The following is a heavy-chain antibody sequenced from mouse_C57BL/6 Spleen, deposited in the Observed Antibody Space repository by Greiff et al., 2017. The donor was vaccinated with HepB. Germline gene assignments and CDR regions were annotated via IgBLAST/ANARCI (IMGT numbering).Heavy chain of an antibody. CDR1: GYTFTSYW. J-gene: IGHJ2*01. D-gene: IGHD2-5*01. CDR3: ARREAYYSNYFDY. Sequence: VQLQQPGAELVKPGASVKMSCKASGYTFTSYWITWVKQRPGQGLEWIGDIYPGSGSTNYNEKFKSKATLTVDTSSSTAYMQLSSLTSEDSAVYYCARREAYYSNYFDYWGQGTTLTVSS. CDR2: IYPGSGST. V-gene: IGHV1-55*01.